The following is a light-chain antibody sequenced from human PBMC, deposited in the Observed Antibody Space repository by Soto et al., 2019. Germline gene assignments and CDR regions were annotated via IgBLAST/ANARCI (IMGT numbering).Light chain of an antibody. CDR2: DAS. Sequence: EILLTQSPATLSLSPGERATLSSRASQSISSYLAWYQQKPDQAPRLLIYDASNRATGIPARFSGSGSGTDFTLTISSLEPEDFAVYYCKKRSTWPFTFGPGTKVDIK. V-gene: IGKV3-11*01. CDR1: QSISSY. J-gene: IGKJ3*01. CDR3: KKRSTWPFT.